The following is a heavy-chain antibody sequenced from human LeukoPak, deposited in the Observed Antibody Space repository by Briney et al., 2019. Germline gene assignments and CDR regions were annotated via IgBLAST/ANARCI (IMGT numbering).Heavy chain of an antibody. V-gene: IGHV3-30*18. Sequence: GRSMRLSCAASGFTFSSYEMHWVRQPAGGGMGWVAVISYVGSNKYYADSVKGRFTISRDNSKIKLYLQTNSLRAEDTAVYYCAKVSYCSSTSCYGMDVWGKGTTVTVSS. CDR3: AKVSYCSSTSCYGMDV. CDR1: GFTFSSYE. D-gene: IGHD2-2*01. CDR2: ISYVGSNK. J-gene: IGHJ6*04.